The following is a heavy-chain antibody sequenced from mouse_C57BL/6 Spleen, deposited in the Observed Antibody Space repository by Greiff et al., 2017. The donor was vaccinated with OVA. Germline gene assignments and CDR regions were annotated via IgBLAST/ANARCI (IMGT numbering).Heavy chain of an antibody. CDR3: AREGLGNAWFAY. D-gene: IGHD3-3*01. CDR2: IYPGDGDT. V-gene: IGHV1-80*01. J-gene: IGHJ3*01. Sequence: VKLVESGAELVKPGASVKISCKASGYAFSSYWMNWVKQRPGKGLEWIGQIYPGDGDTNYNGKFKGKATLTADKSSSTAYMQLSSLTSEDSAVYFCAREGLGNAWFAYWGQGTLVTVSA. CDR1: GYAFSSYW.